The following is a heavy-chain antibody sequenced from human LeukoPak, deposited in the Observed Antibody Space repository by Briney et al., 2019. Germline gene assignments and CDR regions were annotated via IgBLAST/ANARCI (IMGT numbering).Heavy chain of an antibody. CDR1: GFTFSSYA. V-gene: IGHV3-23*01. Sequence: GGSLRLSCAASGFTFSSYAMAWVRQAPGEGLEWVSAIRGSGTSTYYADSVKGRFTISRDNSKKTLYLLMNSLRAEDTAVYYCAKDPRVGASAAEYFQYWGQGTLVTVSS. J-gene: IGHJ1*01. CDR2: IRGSGTST. D-gene: IGHD1-26*01. CDR3: AKDPRVGASAAEYFQY.